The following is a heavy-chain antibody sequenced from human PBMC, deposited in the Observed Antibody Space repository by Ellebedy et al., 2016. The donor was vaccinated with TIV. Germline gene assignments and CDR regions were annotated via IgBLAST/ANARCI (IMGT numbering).Heavy chain of an antibody. CDR2: IGDSAETT. J-gene: IGHJ4*02. CDR1: GFSFRTYG. Sequence: GESLKISCAASGFSFRTYGMHWVRQAPGKGLEWVSVIGDSAETTFHADSVKGRFTISRDNSKNTLYLQMNSLRAEDTAIYYCVRETSVWGQGTLVTVSS. CDR3: VRETSV. V-gene: IGHV3-23*01.